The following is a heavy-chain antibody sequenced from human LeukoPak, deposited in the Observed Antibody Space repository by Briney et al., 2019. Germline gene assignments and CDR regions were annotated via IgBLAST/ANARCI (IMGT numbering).Heavy chain of an antibody. CDR1: GGSISSYY. Sequence: SETLSLTCTVSGGSISSYYWSWIRQPAGKGLEWIGEINHSGSTNYNPSLKSRVTISVDTSKNQFSLKLSSVTAADTAVYYYARHGSAYSSSWYWYFDLWGRGTLVTVSS. V-gene: IGHV4-34*01. D-gene: IGHD6-13*01. CDR3: ARHGSAYSSSWYWYFDL. J-gene: IGHJ2*01. CDR2: INHSGST.